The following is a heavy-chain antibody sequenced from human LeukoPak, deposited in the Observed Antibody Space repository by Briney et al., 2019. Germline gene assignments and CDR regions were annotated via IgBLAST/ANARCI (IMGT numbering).Heavy chain of an antibody. CDR3: AIPSSYDGSRYYHAY. Sequence: GGSLRLSCAASGISFASYWVTWVRQAPGKGLEWVANIGQDGTETVYVGSVKGRFTISRDNARKLLFLQMNSLRADDAAVYYCAIPSSYDGSRYYHAYWGQGTLVSVSS. V-gene: IGHV3-7*01. J-gene: IGHJ4*02. CDR2: IGQDGTET. D-gene: IGHD3-22*01. CDR1: GISFASYW.